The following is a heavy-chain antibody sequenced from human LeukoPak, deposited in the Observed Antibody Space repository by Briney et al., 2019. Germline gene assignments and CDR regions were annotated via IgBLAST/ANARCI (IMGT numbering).Heavy chain of an antibody. D-gene: IGHD4-17*01. CDR3: AKTAGIDYGDQNWFDP. CDR2: IWYDGTNK. J-gene: IGHJ5*02. V-gene: IGHV3-33*06. Sequence: GRSLRLSCAASGFTFSAYGMHWVRQAPGKGLEWVAIIWYDGTNKYYTDSVKGRFTIYRDNSKNTLYLQMNSLRAEDTAVYYCAKTAGIDYGDQNWFDPWGQGTLVTVSS. CDR1: GFTFSAYG.